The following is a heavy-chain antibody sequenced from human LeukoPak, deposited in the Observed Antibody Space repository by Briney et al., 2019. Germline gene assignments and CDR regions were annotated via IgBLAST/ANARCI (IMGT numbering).Heavy chain of an antibody. CDR1: GFTFSSHW. J-gene: IGHJ4*02. Sequence: GGSLRPSCAASGFTFSSHWMSWVRQAPGKGLEWVANIKQDGSEKYYVDSVKGRFTISRDNAKNSLYLQMNSLRAEDTAVYCCARGRAGTFDYWGQGTLVTVSS. V-gene: IGHV3-7*01. CDR2: IKQDGSEK. CDR3: ARGRAGTFDY. D-gene: IGHD6-19*01.